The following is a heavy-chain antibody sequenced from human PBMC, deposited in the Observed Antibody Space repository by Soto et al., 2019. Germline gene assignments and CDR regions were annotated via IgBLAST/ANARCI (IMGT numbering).Heavy chain of an antibody. CDR1: GGSISSGSYY. D-gene: IGHD6-13*01. CDR2: IFYRGST. Sequence: SETLSLTCTVSGGSISSGSYYWGWIRQPPGKGLEWIGSIFYRGSTYYNPSLKSRVTISVDTSKNQFSLKLSSVTAADTAVYYCARPQYSSSWYLEAFDIWGQGTMVTVSS. J-gene: IGHJ3*02. CDR3: ARPQYSSSWYLEAFDI. V-gene: IGHV4-39*01.